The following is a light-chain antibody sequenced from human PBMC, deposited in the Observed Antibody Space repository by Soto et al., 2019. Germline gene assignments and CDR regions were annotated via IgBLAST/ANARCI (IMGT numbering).Light chain of an antibody. J-gene: IGLJ2*01. V-gene: IGLV1-47*01. CDR3: AAWDGSLSVV. CDR1: SSNIGSNY. Sequence: QSVLTQPPSASGTPGQRVTISCSGSSSNIGSNYVYWYQQPPVTAPKLLIYRNNQRPSVVPDRFSGSKSGTSASLAISGLRSEDEDDYCCAAWDGSLSVVFGGGTKLTVL. CDR2: RNN.